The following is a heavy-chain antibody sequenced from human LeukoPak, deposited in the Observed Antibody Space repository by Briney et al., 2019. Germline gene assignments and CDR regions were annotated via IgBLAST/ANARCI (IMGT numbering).Heavy chain of an antibody. Sequence: PGRSLRLSCAASGFTFSSYGMHWVRQAPGKGLEWVAVIWYDGSNKYYADSVKGRFTISRDNSKNTLYLQMNSLRAEGTAVYYCARDGLGEYCSGGSCYEFDYWGQGTLVIVSS. D-gene: IGHD2-15*01. J-gene: IGHJ4*02. CDR2: IWYDGSNK. CDR1: GFTFSSYG. V-gene: IGHV3-33*01. CDR3: ARDGLGEYCSGGSCYEFDY.